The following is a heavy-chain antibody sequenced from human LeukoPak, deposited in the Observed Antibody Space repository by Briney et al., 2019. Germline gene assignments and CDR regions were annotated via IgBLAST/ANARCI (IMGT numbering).Heavy chain of an antibody. CDR2: IYTSGST. D-gene: IGHD2-2*01. J-gene: IGHJ3*02. V-gene: IGHV4-61*02. CDR3: ARTKVVSAFDI. CDR1: GGSISSGSYY. Sequence: PSQTLSLTCTVSGGSISSGSYYWSWIRQPAGTGLEWIGRIYTSGSTNYNPSLKSRVTISVDTSKNQFSLKLSSVTAADTAVYYCARTKVVSAFDIWGQGTMVTVSS.